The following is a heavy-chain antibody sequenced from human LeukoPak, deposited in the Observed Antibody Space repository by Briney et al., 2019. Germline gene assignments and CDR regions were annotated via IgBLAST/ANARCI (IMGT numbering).Heavy chain of an antibody. D-gene: IGHD6-19*01. Sequence: GGSLRLSCAASGFTFTSYTMSWVRQAPGKGLEWVSAISGSGGSTYYADSVKGRFTISRDNSKNTLYLQMNSLRAEDTAVYYCAKRSVAGTGYYFDCWGQGTLVTVSS. CDR1: GFTFTSYT. CDR3: AKRSVAGTGYYFDC. V-gene: IGHV3-23*01. J-gene: IGHJ4*02. CDR2: ISGSGGST.